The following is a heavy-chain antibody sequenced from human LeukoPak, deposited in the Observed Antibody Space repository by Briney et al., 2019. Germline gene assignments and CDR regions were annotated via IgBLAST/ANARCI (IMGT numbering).Heavy chain of an antibody. D-gene: IGHD1-26*01. CDR3: ARERIVGATGFDY. V-gene: IGHV3-21*06. Sequence: PGGSLRLSCAASGFTFSDYAMNWVRQAPGKGLEWVSPISSSSNDIYYADSVKGRFTISRDNAKNSLYLQMNSLRAEDTSVYFCARERIVGATGFDYWGQGALVTVSS. CDR2: ISSSSNDI. J-gene: IGHJ4*02. CDR1: GFTFSDYA.